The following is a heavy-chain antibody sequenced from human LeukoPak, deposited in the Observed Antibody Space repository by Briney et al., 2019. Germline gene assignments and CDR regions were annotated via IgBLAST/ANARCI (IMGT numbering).Heavy chain of an antibody. V-gene: IGHV3-33*01. CDR2: IWYDGSNK. CDR1: GFTFSSYG. J-gene: IGHJ4*02. D-gene: IGHD3-22*01. Sequence: PGGSLRLSCAASGFTFSSYGMHWVRQAPGKGLEWVAVIWYDGSNKYYSDSVKGRFTIPRDNAKNTLYLQMNSLRAEDTAVYYCARDRGSSCYLPDYWGQGTLVTVSS. CDR3: ARDRGSSCYLPDY.